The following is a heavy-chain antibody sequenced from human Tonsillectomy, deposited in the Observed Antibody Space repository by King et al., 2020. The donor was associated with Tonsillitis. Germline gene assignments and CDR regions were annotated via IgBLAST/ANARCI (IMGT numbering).Heavy chain of an antibody. Sequence: QVQLQQWGAGLLKPSETLSLTCAVYGGSFSGYYYNWIRQPPGKGLEWIGEINDSGSTIYNPSLKSRVTVSVDPSKNQFSLKLTSVTTADTAVYYCAFNWLLWGQGTMVTVSS. J-gene: IGHJ3*01. D-gene: IGHD3-9*01. CDR1: GGSFSGYY. V-gene: IGHV4-34*01. CDR2: INDSGST. CDR3: AFNWLL.